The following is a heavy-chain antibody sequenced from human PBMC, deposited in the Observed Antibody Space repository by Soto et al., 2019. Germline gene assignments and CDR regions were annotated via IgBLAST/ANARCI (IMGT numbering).Heavy chain of an antibody. V-gene: IGHV4-59*01. CDR2: IYYSGST. J-gene: IGHJ4*02. CDR3: ARDKGDHGLDY. Sequence: SETLSLTCTVSGGSISSYYWSWIRQPPGKGLEWIGYIYYSGSTNYNPSLKSRVTISVDTSKNQFSLKLSSVTAAGTAVYYCARDKGDHGLDYWGQGTLVTVSS. CDR1: GGSISSYY. D-gene: IGHD2-21*02.